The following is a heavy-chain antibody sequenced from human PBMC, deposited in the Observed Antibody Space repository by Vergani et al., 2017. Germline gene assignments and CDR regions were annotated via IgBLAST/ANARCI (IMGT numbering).Heavy chain of an antibody. V-gene: IGHV3-21*01. D-gene: IGHD3-9*01. Sequence: EVQLVESGGGLVQPGGSLRLSCAASGFTFSSYSMNWVRQAPGKGLEWVSSISSSSSYIYYADSVKGRFTISRDNAKNSLYLQMNSLRAEDTAVYYCSRDGPHFDCFTGSHGFDPWGQGTLVTVSS. CDR2: ISSSSSYI. J-gene: IGHJ5*02. CDR3: SRDGPHFDCFTGSHGFDP. CDR1: GFTFSSYS.